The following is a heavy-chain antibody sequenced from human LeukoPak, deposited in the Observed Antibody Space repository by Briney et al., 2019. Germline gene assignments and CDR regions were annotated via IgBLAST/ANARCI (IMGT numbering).Heavy chain of an antibody. CDR3: ARGVYGDYPYYYYYMDV. CDR2: IIPIFGTA. V-gene: IGHV1-69*06. J-gene: IGHJ6*03. D-gene: IGHD4-17*01. Sequence: SVKVSCKASGGTFSSYAISWVRQAPGQGLEWMGGIIPIFGTANYAQKFQGRVTITADKSTSTAYMELSSLRSEDTAVYYCARGVYGDYPYYYYYMDVWGKGTTVTVSS. CDR1: GGTFSSYA.